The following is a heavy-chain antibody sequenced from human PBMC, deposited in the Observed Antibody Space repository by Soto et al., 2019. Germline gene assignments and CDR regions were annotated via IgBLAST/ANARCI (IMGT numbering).Heavy chain of an antibody. J-gene: IGHJ4*02. D-gene: IGHD6-19*01. CDR3: AKTIRWGSSGWYKVNYFDY. Sequence: SLRLSCAASGFTFSSYGMHWVRQAPGKGLEWVAVISYDGSNKYYADSVKGRFTISRDNSKNTLYLQMNSLRAEDTAVYYCAKTIRWGSSGWYKVNYFDYWGQGTLVTVSS. V-gene: IGHV3-30*18. CDR1: GFTFSSYG. CDR2: ISYDGSNK.